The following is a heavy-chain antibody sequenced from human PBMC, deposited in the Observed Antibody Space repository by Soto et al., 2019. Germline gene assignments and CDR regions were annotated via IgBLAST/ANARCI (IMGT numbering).Heavy chain of an antibody. Sequence: QVQLVQSGAEVKKPGSSVKVSCKASGDAFSTYAISWVRQAPGHGLEWMGGIIPFFGTVNYAQNFQDRVTITADKSTTTAYMELSSLISDDTAVYYCATIVMVTANFDSWGQGTLVTVSS. CDR3: ATIVMVTANFDS. CDR2: IIPFFGTV. J-gene: IGHJ4*02. V-gene: IGHV1-69*06. CDR1: GDAFSTYA. D-gene: IGHD2-21*02.